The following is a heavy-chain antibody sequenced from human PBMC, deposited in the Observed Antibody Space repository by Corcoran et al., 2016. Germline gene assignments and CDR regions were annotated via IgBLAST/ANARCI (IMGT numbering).Heavy chain of an antibody. D-gene: IGHD3-3*01. Sequence: QVQLQQWGAGLLKPSETLSLTCAVYGGSFSGYYWSWIRQPPGKGLEWIGEINHSGSTNYNPSLKSRVTISVDTSKNQFSLKLSSVTAADTAVYYCARVRVAEKYYDFWSGSQGMDVWGQGTTVTVSS. V-gene: IGHV4-34*01. CDR1: GGSFSGYY. CDR3: ARVRVAEKYYDFWSGSQGMDV. CDR2: INHSGST. J-gene: IGHJ6*02.